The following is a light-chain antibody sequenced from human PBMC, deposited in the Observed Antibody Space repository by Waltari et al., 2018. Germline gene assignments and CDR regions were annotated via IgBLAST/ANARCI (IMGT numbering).Light chain of an antibody. CDR1: SSDVGSYNR. J-gene: IGLJ2*01. V-gene: IGLV2-18*02. Sequence: QSALTQPPSVSGSPGQSVTISCTGTSSDVGSYNRVSWYPQPPGTAPKLMIYEVSNRPSGVPERFSGTKSGNTASLTISGLQAEDEADYYCSSYTSSSMVVFGGGTKLTVL. CDR2: EVS. CDR3: SSYTSSSMVV.